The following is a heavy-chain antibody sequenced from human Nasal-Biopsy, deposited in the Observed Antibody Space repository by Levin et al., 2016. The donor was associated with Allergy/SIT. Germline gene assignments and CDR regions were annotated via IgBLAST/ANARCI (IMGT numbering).Heavy chain of an antibody. CDR1: GFTFSNFG. Sequence: GGSLRLSCGASGFTFSNFGMHWVRQAPGKGLEWVAVISHDGTSKHYVDSVQGRFTISRDNSKNTLFLQMNSLRPDDTGVYYCAKKKVNAYGDIATLDSWGQGTLVTVSS. CDR3: AKKKVNAYGDIATLDS. CDR2: ISHDGTSK. V-gene: IGHV3-30*18. J-gene: IGHJ4*02. D-gene: IGHD4-17*01.